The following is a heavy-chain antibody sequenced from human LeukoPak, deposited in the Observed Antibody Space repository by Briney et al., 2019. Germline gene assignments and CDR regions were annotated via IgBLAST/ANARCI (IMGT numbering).Heavy chain of an antibody. Sequence: SETLSLTCAVYGVSFSGYYWSWIRQPPGKGLEWIGEINHSGSTNYNPSLKSRVTISVDTSKNQFSLKLSSVTATDTAVYYCARVKYYGSGNKGVYYFDYWGQGTLVTVSS. J-gene: IGHJ4*02. V-gene: IGHV4-34*01. CDR3: ARVKYYGSGNKGVYYFDY. CDR1: GVSFSGYY. CDR2: INHSGST. D-gene: IGHD3-10*01.